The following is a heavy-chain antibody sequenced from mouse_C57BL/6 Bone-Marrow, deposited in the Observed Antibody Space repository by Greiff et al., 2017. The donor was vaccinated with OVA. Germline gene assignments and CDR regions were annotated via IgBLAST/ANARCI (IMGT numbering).Heavy chain of an antibody. Sequence: QVQLQQPGAELVRPGTSVKLSCKASGYTFTSYWMHWVKQRPGQGLEWIGVIDPSDSYTNYNQKFKGKATLTVDTSSSTAYMQLSSLTSEDSAVYYCAREGAYSNYEDYWGQGTTLTVSS. CDR2: IDPSDSYT. J-gene: IGHJ2*01. CDR1: GYTFTSYW. V-gene: IGHV1-59*01. D-gene: IGHD2-5*01. CDR3: AREGAYSNYEDY.